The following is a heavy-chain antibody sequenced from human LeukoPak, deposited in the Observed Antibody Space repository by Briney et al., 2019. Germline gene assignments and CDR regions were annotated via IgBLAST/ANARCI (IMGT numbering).Heavy chain of an antibody. J-gene: IGHJ3*02. V-gene: IGHV4-30-4*08. CDR1: GGSISSRDYY. CDR3: ATVPTEVQPAAKYAFDI. CDR2: MYYSGST. Sequence: PSQTLSLTCTVSGGSISSRDYYWTWIRQTPGKGLEWLGYMYYSGSTYYNPSLKSRLTISVDTSKNQFSLKLSSVTAADTAVYYCATVPTEVQPAAKYAFDIWGQGTMVTVSS. D-gene: IGHD2-2*01.